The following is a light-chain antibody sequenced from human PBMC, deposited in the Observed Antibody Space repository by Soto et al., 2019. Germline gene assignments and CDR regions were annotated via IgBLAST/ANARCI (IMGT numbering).Light chain of an antibody. J-gene: IGLJ1*01. Sequence: QSALSKPRSVSGSPGQSVTISCTGTSGDVGGYNYVSWYQQHPGKVPKLMISDVNKRPSGVPDRFSGSKSGNTASLTISGLQAEDEADYYCCSYEASDTYVFGTGTKLTVL. V-gene: IGLV2-11*01. CDR1: SGDVGGYNY. CDR2: DVN. CDR3: CSYEASDTYV.